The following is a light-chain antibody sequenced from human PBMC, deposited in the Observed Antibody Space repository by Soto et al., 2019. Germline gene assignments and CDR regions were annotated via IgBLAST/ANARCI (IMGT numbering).Light chain of an antibody. Sequence: VLTQSPGTLSLSPGERATLSCRASQNIGSRYLAWYQQKSGQAPRLLIYGASSRATGIPDRFTGSGSGTDFTLSFSILEPEDFAVYYCQQYGTSVLVSFGQGTRLEIK. V-gene: IGKV3-20*01. CDR1: QNIGSRY. CDR3: QQYGTSVLVS. CDR2: GAS. J-gene: IGKJ5*01.